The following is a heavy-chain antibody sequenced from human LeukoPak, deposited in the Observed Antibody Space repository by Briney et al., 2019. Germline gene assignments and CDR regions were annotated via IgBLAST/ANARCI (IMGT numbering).Heavy chain of an antibody. CDR2: ISYDGSNK. Sequence: PGGSLRLSCAASGFTFSSYAMHWVRQAPGKGLEWVAVISYDGSNKYYADSVKGRFTISRDNSKNTLYLQMNSLRAEDTAVYYCARERRLAVAGTASFDYWGQGTLVTVSS. CDR1: GFTFSSYA. CDR3: ARERRLAVAGTASFDY. V-gene: IGHV3-30-3*01. J-gene: IGHJ4*02. D-gene: IGHD6-19*01.